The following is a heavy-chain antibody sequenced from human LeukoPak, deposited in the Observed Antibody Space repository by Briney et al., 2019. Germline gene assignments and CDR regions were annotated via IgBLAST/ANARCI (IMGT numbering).Heavy chain of an antibody. J-gene: IGHJ4*02. CDR3: ARDNNVVGGARFAY. D-gene: IGHD2-15*01. CDR2: ISGDGSVT. CDR1: GFTFSSYW. V-gene: IGHV3-74*03. Sequence: GGSLRLSCAASGFTFSSYWMHWVRLAPGKGLMWVSRISGDGSVTTCADSVKGRFTISRDNAKNTLYLQMNSLTADDTAVYYCARDNNVVGGARFAYWGQGSLVTVSS.